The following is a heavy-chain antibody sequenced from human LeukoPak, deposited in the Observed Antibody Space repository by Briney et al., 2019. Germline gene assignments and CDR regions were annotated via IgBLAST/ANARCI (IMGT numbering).Heavy chain of an antibody. D-gene: IGHD2-2*01. V-gene: IGHV3-43*01. J-gene: IGHJ4*02. CDR3: AKDRRCSSTSCPYDY. CDR1: GFTFDDYT. CDR2: ISWDGGST. Sequence: GGSLRLSCAASGFTFDDYTMHWVRQAPGKGLEWVSLISWDGGSTYYADSVKGRFTISRDNSKNSLYLQMNSLRTEDTALYYCAKDRRCSSTSCPYDYWGQGTLVTVSS.